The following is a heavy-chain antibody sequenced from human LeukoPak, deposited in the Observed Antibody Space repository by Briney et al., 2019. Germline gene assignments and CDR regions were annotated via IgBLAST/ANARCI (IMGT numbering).Heavy chain of an antibody. D-gene: IGHD3-3*01. CDR3: ARDLDFWSGYLESNWFDP. J-gene: IGHJ5*02. Sequence: GGSLRLSCAASGFTFSSYSMNWVRQAPGKGLEWVSYISSSSSTMYYADSVKGRFTISRDNAKNSLYLQMNSLRDEDTAVYYCARDLDFWSGYLESNWFDPWGQGTLVTVSS. CDR1: GFTFSSYS. CDR2: ISSSSSTM. V-gene: IGHV3-48*02.